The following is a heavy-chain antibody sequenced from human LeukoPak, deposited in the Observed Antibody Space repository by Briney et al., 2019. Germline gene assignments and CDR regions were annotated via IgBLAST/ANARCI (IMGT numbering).Heavy chain of an antibody. V-gene: IGHV3-23*01. Sequence: GGSLRLSCAASGFTFSNYGMSWVRQAPGKGLEWVSSVRGSGDNTYYADSVKDRFTISRDDSKSTMFLQMDGLRAEDTAVYYCARDLSRATVGYFFDWGQGTLVAVSA. J-gene: IGHJ4*02. CDR3: ARDLSRATVGYFFD. D-gene: IGHD3-22*01. CDR1: GFTFSNYG. CDR2: VRGSGDNT.